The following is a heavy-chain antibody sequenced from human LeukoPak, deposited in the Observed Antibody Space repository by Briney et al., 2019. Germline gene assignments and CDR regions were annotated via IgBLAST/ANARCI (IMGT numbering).Heavy chain of an antibody. V-gene: IGHV4-34*01. CDR2: INHSGST. Sequence: PSETLSLTCAVYGGSFGGYYWSWIRQPPGKGLEWIGEINHSGSTNYNPSLKSRVTISVDTSKNQFSLKLSSVTAADTAVYYCARGYSSGCYFDYWGQGTLVTVSS. J-gene: IGHJ4*02. D-gene: IGHD6-19*01. CDR3: ARGYSSGCYFDY. CDR1: GGSFGGYY.